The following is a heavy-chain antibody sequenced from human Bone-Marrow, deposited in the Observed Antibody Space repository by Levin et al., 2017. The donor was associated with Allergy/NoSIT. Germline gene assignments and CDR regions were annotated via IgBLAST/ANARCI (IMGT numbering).Heavy chain of an antibody. D-gene: IGHD3-22*01. CDR2: ISSSSSTI. V-gene: IGHV3-48*01. CDR3: ARDAGGRGYYDSSGSTYFDY. CDR1: GFTFSSYS. Sequence: QSGGSLRLSCAASGFTFSSYSMNWVRQAPGKGLEWVSYISSSSSTIYYADSVKGRFTISRDNAKNSLYLQMNSLRAEDTAVYYCARDAGGRGYYDSSGSTYFDYWGQGTLVTVSS. J-gene: IGHJ4*02.